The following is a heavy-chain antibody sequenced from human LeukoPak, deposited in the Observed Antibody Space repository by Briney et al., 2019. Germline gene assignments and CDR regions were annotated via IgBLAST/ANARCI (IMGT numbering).Heavy chain of an antibody. CDR1: GFTISSNS. V-gene: IGHV3-53*01. CDR3: ARRAGAYSHPYDY. Sequence: GGTLRLSCTVSGFTISSNSMSWVRQAPGRGLEWVSFIYSSVTHYSDSVKGRFTISRDNSKNTLFLQMNSLRAEDTAVYYCARRAGAYSHPYDYWGQGTLVTVSS. J-gene: IGHJ4*02. CDR2: IYSSVT. D-gene: IGHD4/OR15-4a*01.